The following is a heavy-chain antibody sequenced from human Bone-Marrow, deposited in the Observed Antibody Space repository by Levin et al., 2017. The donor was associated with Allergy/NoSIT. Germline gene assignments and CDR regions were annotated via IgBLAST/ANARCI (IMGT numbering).Heavy chain of an antibody. CDR1: GFTVSTSY. V-gene: IGHV3-66*01. CDR3: ARDPTDGSARLGAFDI. J-gene: IGHJ3*02. D-gene: IGHD4-11*01. CDR2: IYSAGFT. Sequence: LSLTCAASGFTVSTSYISWVRQAPGKGLEWVSDIYSAGFTYYGDSVKGRFSVSRNNYENTVYLHMNNLRDEDTAVYYCARDPTDGSARLGAFDIWGQGTMVTVSS.